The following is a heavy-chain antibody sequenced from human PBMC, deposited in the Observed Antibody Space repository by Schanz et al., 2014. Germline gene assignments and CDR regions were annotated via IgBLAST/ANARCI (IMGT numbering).Heavy chain of an antibody. Sequence: EVQLVESGGGLVQPGGSLRLSCAASGFTFSSYWMHWVRQAPGKGLVWVSRINSDGSTTIYADSVKGRFTISRDNAKNTLYLQMNSLRAEDTAEYYCARPLGPNYYYYGLDVWGQGTTVTVSS. CDR1: GFTFSSYW. V-gene: IGHV3-74*01. CDR3: ARPLGPNYYYYGLDV. J-gene: IGHJ6*02. CDR2: INSDGSTT.